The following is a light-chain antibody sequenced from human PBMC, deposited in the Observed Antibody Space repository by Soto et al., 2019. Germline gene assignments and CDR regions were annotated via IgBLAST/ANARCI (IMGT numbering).Light chain of an antibody. Sequence: DIQMTQSPSSLSASVGDRVTITCQASQDITNYLNWYQQKPGKAPRLLGYDGSNLDTGVPSRFSGSGSGTHFSFTISSLHPEDIATYYCQQFDSLPITFGQGTRLEI. J-gene: IGKJ5*01. V-gene: IGKV1-33*01. CDR1: QDITNY. CDR3: QQFDSLPIT. CDR2: DGS.